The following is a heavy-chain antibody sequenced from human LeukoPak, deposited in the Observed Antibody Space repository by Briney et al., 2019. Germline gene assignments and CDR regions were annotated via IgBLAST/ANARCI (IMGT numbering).Heavy chain of an antibody. D-gene: IGHD6-13*01. CDR2: ISGSGGST. CDR3: ARQQLVFFDY. J-gene: IGHJ4*02. CDR1: GFTFSSYG. V-gene: IGHV3-23*01. Sequence: GGSLRLSCAASGFTFSSYGMSWVRQAPGKGLEWVSAISGSGGSTYYADSVKGRFTISRDNAKNSLYLQMNSLRAEDTAVYYCARQQLVFFDYWGQGTLVTVSS.